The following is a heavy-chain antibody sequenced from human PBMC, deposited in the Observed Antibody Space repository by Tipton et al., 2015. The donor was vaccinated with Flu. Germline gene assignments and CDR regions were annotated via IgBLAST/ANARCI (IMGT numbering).Heavy chain of an antibody. CDR3: ARERRGMLTFGGLFSYYGMDV. CDR1: GFTVSNNY. CDR2: IDTGGTT. D-gene: IGHD3-16*01. Sequence: SLRLSCAPSGFTVSNNYVTWVRQAPGKGLQWVSAIDTGGTTYHADSVKGRFTISRDNSMNTLSLQMNSLRAEDTAVYFCARERRGMLTFGGLFSYYGMDVWGQGTTVTVSS. J-gene: IGHJ6*02. V-gene: IGHV3-66*02.